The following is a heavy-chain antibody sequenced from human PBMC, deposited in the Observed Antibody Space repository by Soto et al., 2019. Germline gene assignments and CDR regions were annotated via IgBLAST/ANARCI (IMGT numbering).Heavy chain of an antibody. Sequence: QVQLAESGGGVVQPGRSLTITCAASGFTLGTYGMHWVRQAPGKGLEWVAVISNDGGDKYYSDSVMGRFTISRDNPKNTLFLQMNSLRAEDTAVYFCAKKFFDSSGFYPSLDALDIWGQGTVGTVSS. CDR2: ISNDGGDK. CDR3: AKKFFDSSGFYPSLDALDI. V-gene: IGHV3-30*18. CDR1: GFTLGTYG. J-gene: IGHJ3*02. D-gene: IGHD3-22*01.